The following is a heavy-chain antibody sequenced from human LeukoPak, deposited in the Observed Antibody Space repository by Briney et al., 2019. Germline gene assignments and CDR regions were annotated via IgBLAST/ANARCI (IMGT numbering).Heavy chain of an antibody. CDR2: IWYDGDEK. Sequence: GGSLRPSCAASGFTFSSYAMHWVRQAPGKGLEGVALIWYDGDEKYYADSVKGRFTISRDNSKNTLYLQMNSLRADDTAVYFCARDLSGSLEYWGQGTLVTVSS. D-gene: IGHD3-22*01. V-gene: IGHV3-33*01. CDR1: GFTFSSYA. CDR3: ARDLSGSLEY. J-gene: IGHJ4*02.